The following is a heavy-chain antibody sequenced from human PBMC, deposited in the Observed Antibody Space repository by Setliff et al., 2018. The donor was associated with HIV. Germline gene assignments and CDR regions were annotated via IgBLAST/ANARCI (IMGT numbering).Heavy chain of an antibody. D-gene: IGHD6-13*01. V-gene: IGHV1-46*01. CDR2: INPSGGST. CDR1: GYTFTSYY. J-gene: IGHJ4*02. CDR3: ATLSPTRQYSSSWYHFDY. Sequence: GASVKVSCKASGYTFTSYYMHWVRQAPGQGLEWMGIINPSGGSTSYAQKFQGRVTMTRDTSTSTVYMELSSLRSEDTAVYYCATLSPTRQYSSSWYHFDYWGQGTQVTVSS.